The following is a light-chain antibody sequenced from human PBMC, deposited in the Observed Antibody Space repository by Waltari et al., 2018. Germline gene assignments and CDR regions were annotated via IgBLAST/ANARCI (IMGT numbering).Light chain of an antibody. CDR3: QSYVSTHVI. CDR2: SNS. V-gene: IGLV1-40*01. J-gene: IGLJ2*01. Sequence: SVLTQPASMSGATGQRVTISCTGSSSNIGAGHDVHWYQCLPGAAPRLLIYSNSHRPSGVPGRFSGSRSGSSASLVITGLQTEDEATYYCQSYVSTHVIFGGGTLLTVL. CDR1: SSNIGAGHD.